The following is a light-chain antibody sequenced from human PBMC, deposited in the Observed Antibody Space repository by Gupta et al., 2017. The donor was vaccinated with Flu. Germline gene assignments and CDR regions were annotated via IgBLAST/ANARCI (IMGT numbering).Light chain of an antibody. J-gene: IGKJ1*01. CDR1: QSVSSNY. CDR3: QPYGSSRM. V-gene: IGKV3-20*01. CDR2: AAS. Sequence: EIVLTQSPGTLSLSPGERATLSCRASQSVSSNYLAWYQQKPGQAPRLLIYAASSRATGIPDRFSCSGSGTDFTLTISRLDPEDFAVYYCQPYGSSRMFGQGTKVEIK.